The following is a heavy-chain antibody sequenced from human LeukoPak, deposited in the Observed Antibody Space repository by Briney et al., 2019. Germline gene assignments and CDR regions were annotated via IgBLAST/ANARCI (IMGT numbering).Heavy chain of an antibody. CDR1: GYTFNNHY. J-gene: IGHJ4*02. V-gene: IGHV1-46*02. Sequence: ASVKVSCKASGYTFNNHYMYWVRQAPGQGLEWMGVINPSGGSTSYAQKFQGRVTMTRDTSTRTVYMEVNSLRSEDTAVYYCARQGTYSSAIGMGYWGQGALVTVSS. CDR2: INPSGGST. D-gene: IGHD6-19*01. CDR3: ARQGTYSSAIGMGY.